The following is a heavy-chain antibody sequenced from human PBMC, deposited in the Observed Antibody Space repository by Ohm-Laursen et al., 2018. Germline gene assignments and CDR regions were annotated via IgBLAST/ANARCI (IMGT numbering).Heavy chain of an antibody. CDR1: GYSISSGYY. V-gene: IGHV4-38-2*01. D-gene: IGHD2-15*01. CDR3: ARDIVVVVAARPTSNWFDP. J-gene: IGHJ5*02. CDR2: IYHSGST. Sequence: SDTLSLTCAVSGYSISSGYYWGWIRQPPGKGLEWIGSIYHSGSTYYNPSLKSRVTISVDTSKNQFSLKLSSVTAADTAVYYCARDIVVVVAARPTSNWFDPWGQGTLVTVSS.